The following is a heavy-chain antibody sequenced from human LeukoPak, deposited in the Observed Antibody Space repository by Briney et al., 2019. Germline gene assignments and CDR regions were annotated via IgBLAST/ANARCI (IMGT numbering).Heavy chain of an antibody. CDR2: ISYDGSNK. J-gene: IGHJ4*02. CDR3: AKDFQDDGDLSLVY. D-gene: IGHD4-17*01. V-gene: IGHV3-30*18. Sequence: QSGGSLRLSCAASGFTFSSYGMHWVRQAPGKGLEWVAVISYDGSNKYYADSVKGRFTISRDNSKNTLYLQMNSLRAEDTAVYYCAKDFQDDGDLSLVYWGQGTLVTVSS. CDR1: GFTFSSYG.